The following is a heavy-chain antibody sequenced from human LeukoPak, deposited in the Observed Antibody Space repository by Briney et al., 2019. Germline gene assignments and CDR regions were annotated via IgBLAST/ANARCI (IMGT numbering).Heavy chain of an antibody. Sequence: GGSLRLSCAASGFIFSDYYMTWIRQAPGRGLEWISYITTNGASTYYATSVKGRFTISRDNAKNSLFLQMNSQRAEDTAIYYCARVGVDNTDWHINWFDPWGQGTLVTVSS. V-gene: IGHV3-11*01. CDR1: GFIFSDYY. CDR3: ARVGVDNTDWHINWFDP. J-gene: IGHJ5*02. CDR2: ITTNGAST. D-gene: IGHD2-8*01.